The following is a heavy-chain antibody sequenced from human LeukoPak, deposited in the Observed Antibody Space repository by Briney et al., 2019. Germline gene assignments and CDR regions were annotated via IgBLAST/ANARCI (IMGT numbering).Heavy chain of an antibody. V-gene: IGHV3-21*01. CDR1: GFTFSSYS. J-gene: IGHJ4*02. CDR3: ARAAAAGTYGVDY. Sequence: GGSLRLSCAASGFTFSSYSMNWVRRAPGKGLEWVSSISSSSSYIYYADSVKGRFTISRDNAKNSLYLQMNSLRAEDTAVYYCARAAAAGTYGVDYWGQGTLVTVSS. CDR2: ISSSSSYI. D-gene: IGHD6-13*01.